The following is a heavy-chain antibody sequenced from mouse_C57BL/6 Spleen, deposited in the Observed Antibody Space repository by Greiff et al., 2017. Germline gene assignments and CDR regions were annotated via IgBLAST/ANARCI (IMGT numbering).Heavy chain of an antibody. CDR3: ARSGDYYGRGY. D-gene: IGHD1-1*01. CDR1: GYTFTSYW. J-gene: IGHJ2*01. CDR2: IYPGSGST. Sequence: QVQLKQPGAELVKPGASVKMSCKASGYTFTSYWITWVKQRPGQGLEWIGDIYPGSGSTNYNEKFKSKATLTVDTSSSTAYMQLSSLTSEDSAVYYCARSGDYYGRGYWGQGTTLTVSS. V-gene: IGHV1-55*01.